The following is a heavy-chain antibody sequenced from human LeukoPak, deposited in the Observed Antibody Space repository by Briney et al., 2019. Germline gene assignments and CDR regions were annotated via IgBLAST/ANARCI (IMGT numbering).Heavy chain of an antibody. CDR1: GFTFDDSA. V-gene: IGHV3-9*01. Sequence: SLRLSCAASGFTFDDSAMHWVRQAPGKGLEWVSVINWNSGSIGYADSVKGRFTISRDNAKNSLYLQMNSLRAEDTALYYCAKDFSGYDLAARYYFDYWGQGTLVTVSS. J-gene: IGHJ4*02. CDR3: AKDFSGYDLAARYYFDY. CDR2: INWNSGSI. D-gene: IGHD5-12*01.